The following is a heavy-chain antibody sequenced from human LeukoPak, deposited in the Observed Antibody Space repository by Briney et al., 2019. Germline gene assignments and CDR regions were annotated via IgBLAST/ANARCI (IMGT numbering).Heavy chain of an antibody. V-gene: IGHV3-66*01. CDR2: IYTGGNT. CDR3: AARDGGDYPYFDY. J-gene: IGHJ4*02. D-gene: IGHD4-17*01. Sequence: GGSLRLSCAASGFTVDRKHMTWVRQAPGKGLQWISFIYTGGNTYYSDSVKGRFTVPRDTSKNTLYLQMDSLRDEDTGVYRCAARDGGDYPYFDYWGPGTLVTVSS. CDR1: GFTVDRKH.